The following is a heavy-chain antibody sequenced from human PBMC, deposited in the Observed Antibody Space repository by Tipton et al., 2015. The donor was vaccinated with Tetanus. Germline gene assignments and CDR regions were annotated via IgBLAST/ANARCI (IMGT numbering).Heavy chain of an antibody. Sequence: TLSLTCTVSGGSISSFYWYWIRQPPGKGLEWIGYVYSNGDTNYNPSLKSRVTISIDTSKNQFSLKVPSVTAADTAVYYRARTSGYMYSDCWGQGTLVTVSS. CDR3: ARTSGYMYSDC. J-gene: IGHJ4*02. CDR2: VYSNGDT. D-gene: IGHD3-3*01. CDR1: GGSISSFY. V-gene: IGHV4-59*01.